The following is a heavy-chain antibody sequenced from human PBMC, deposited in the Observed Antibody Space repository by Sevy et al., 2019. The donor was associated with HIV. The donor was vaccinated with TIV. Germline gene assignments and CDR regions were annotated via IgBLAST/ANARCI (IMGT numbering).Heavy chain of an antibody. V-gene: IGHV3-11*04. CDR1: GFTFSDYY. J-gene: IGHJ3*02. CDR3: ARDLERFGELLPTHHAFDI. Sequence: GGSLRLSCAASGFTFSDYYMSWIRQAPGKGLEWVSYISSSGSTIYYADSVKGRFTISRDSAKNSLYLQMNSLRAEDTAVYYCARDLERFGELLPTHHAFDIWGQGTMVTVPS. CDR2: ISSSGSTI. D-gene: IGHD3-10*01.